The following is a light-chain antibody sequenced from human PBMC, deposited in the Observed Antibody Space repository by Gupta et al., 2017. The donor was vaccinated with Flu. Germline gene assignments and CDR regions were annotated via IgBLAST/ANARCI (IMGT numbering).Light chain of an antibody. Sequence: SSELTQDPAVSVALGQTVPLTCQGDPLRSEYASWYQQRPGQAPLLVIFGQNTRPSGIPDRYSDSNSRDAASLTITEAQAEDEADYYCSSRDSSGVHWVFGGGTKLTVL. CDR2: GQN. CDR1: PLRSEY. J-gene: IGLJ3*02. CDR3: SSRDSSGVHWV. V-gene: IGLV3-19*01.